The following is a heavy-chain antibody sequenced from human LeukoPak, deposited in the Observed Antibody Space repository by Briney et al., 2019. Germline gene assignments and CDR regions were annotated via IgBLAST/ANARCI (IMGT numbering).Heavy chain of an antibody. CDR3: VRDRPAYCGGDCYSLGLDY. D-gene: IGHD2-21*02. CDR2: IKQYGSEK. Sequence: GGSLRLSCAASGFTFSNAWMSWVRQAPGKGLEWVANIKQYGSEKHYVDSVKGRFTISRDNAKNSLYLQMNSLRAEDTAVYYCVRDRPAYCGGDCYSLGLDYWGQGTLVTVSS. V-gene: IGHV3-7*03. CDR1: GFTFSNAW. J-gene: IGHJ4*02.